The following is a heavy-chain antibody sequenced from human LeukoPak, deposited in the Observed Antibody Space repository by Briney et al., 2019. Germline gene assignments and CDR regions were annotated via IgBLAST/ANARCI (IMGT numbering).Heavy chain of an antibody. D-gene: IGHD2-15*01. J-gene: IGHJ6*02. CDR1: GGSISSGGYY. V-gene: IGHV4-61*08. Sequence: SETLSLTCTVSGGSISSGGYYWSWIRQHPGKGLEWIGYIYYSGSTNYNPSLKSRVTISIDTSKNQFSLNLSSVTAADTAVYYCARQGLDYYYGMDVWGQGTTVTVSS. CDR2: IYYSGST. CDR3: ARQGLDYYYGMDV.